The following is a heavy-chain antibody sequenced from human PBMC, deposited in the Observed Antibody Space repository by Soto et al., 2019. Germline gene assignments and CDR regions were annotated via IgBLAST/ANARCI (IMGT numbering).Heavy chain of an antibody. D-gene: IGHD3-9*01. Sequence: QITLKESGPTLVRPTQTLTLTCAFSGFSLSTSGVGVGWIRQPPGKALGWLAVIYWADSKHYSPSRRSRLTITKDTSKNHVVLTMTNMDPMDTGTYYCAHKGPEDWPLDYWGQGTLVTVSS. V-gene: IGHV2-5*02. CDR1: GFSLSTSGVG. J-gene: IGHJ4*02. CDR2: IYWADSK. CDR3: AHKGPEDWPLDY.